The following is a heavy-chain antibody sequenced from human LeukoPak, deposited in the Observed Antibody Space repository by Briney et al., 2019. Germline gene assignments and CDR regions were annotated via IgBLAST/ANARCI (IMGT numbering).Heavy chain of an antibody. CDR2: ISYYGSNK. J-gene: IGHJ1*01. D-gene: IGHD2-2*02. Sequence: GGSLRLSCAASGFTFSSYAMHWVRQAPGKGLEWVAVISYYGSNKYYADSVKGRFTISRDNSKNTLYLQMNSLRGEDTAVYYGARDFVDYCSSTSCYTSLTGWGQGTLVTVSS. CDR3: ARDFVDYCSSTSCYTSLTG. V-gene: IGHV3-30-3*01. CDR1: GFTFSSYA.